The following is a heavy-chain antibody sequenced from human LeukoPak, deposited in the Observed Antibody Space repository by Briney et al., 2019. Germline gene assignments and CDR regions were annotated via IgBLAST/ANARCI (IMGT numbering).Heavy chain of an antibody. J-gene: IGHJ6*02. D-gene: IGHD4-23*01. Sequence: GGSLRLSCAASGFTVNSNYMSWVRQAPGKGLEWVSYISSSSSTIYYADSVKGRFTISRDNAKNSLYLQMNSLRDEDTAVYYCARVQPPPTVVTPRYYYYGMDVWGQGTTVTVSS. CDR3: ARVQPPPTVVTPRYYYYGMDV. CDR1: GFTVNSNY. V-gene: IGHV3-48*02. CDR2: ISSSSSTI.